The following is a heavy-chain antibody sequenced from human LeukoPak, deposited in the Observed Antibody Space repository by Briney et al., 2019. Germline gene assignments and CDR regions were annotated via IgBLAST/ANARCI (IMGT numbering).Heavy chain of an antibody. V-gene: IGHV3-53*01. CDR3: ARGRVNGYFDY. D-gene: IGHD2-21*01. CDR1: GFTVSSNY. Sequence: GGSLRLSCAASGFTVSSNYMSWVRQAPGKGLEWVSVIYSGGSTYYADSVKGRFTISRDNSKNTLYLQMNSLRAEATAVYYCARGRVNGYFDYWGQGTLVTVSS. CDR2: IYSGGST. J-gene: IGHJ4*02.